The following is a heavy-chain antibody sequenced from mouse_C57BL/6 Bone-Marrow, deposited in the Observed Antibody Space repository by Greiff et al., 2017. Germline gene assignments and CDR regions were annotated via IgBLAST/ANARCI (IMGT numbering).Heavy chain of an antibody. J-gene: IGHJ4*01. CDR2: IYWDDDK. V-gene: IGHV8-12*01. CDR3: AGRASYGSSYGNSIDY. Sequence: QVTLKVSGPGILQSSQTLSLTCSFSGFSLSTSGMGVSWIRQPSGKGLEWLAHIYWDDDKRYNPSLKSRLTISKHTSRNQAFPKNTRVDTADTATYYYAGRASYGSSYGNSIDYWGQGTSLTVSS. CDR1: GFSLSTSGMG. D-gene: IGHD1-1*01.